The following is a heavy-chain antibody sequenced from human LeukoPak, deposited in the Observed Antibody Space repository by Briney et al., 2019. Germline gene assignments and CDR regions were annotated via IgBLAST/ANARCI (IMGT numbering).Heavy chain of an antibody. CDR2: ISYDGSNK. V-gene: IGHV3-30*03. D-gene: IGHD2-21*02. CDR3: AILGVVTAMYFDY. J-gene: IGHJ4*02. CDR1: GLTFSSYG. Sequence: PGGSLRLSCATSGLTFSSYGMHWVRQAPGKGLEWVAVISYDGSNKYYADSVKGRFTISRDNSKNTLYLQMNSLRAEDTAVYYCAILGVVTAMYFDYWGQGTLVTVSS.